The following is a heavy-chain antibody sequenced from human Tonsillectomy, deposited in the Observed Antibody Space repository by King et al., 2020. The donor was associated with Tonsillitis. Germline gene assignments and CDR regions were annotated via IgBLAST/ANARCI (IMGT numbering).Heavy chain of an antibody. CDR2: INPNSGGT. D-gene: IGHD6-13*01. CDR1: GYTFTGYY. Sequence: VQLVESGAEVKKPGASVKVSCKASGYTFTGYYMHWVRQAPGQGLEWMGWINPNSGGTNYAQKFQGRVTMTRDTSISTAYMELSRLRSDDTAVYYCARVPDPIAAAGEKKFDYWGQGTLVTVSS. V-gene: IGHV1-2*02. J-gene: IGHJ4*02. CDR3: ARVPDPIAAAGEKKFDY.